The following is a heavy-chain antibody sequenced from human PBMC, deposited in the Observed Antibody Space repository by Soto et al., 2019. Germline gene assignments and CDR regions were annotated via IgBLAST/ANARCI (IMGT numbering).Heavy chain of an antibody. D-gene: IGHD3-3*01. CDR2: NYPSDSDT. Sequence: PGESLKISCKGSGYNFAGYWIACVRQMPGKGLELMGINYPSDSDTRYRPSFQGQVTISADKSISSAYLQWSSLRASDTAMYYCARGGVSTRTFDYWGQGTPVTV. V-gene: IGHV5-51*01. CDR1: GYNFAGYW. J-gene: IGHJ4*02. CDR3: ARGGVSTRTFDY.